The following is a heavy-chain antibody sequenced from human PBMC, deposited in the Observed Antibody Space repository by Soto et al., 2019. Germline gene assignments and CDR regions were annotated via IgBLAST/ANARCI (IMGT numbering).Heavy chain of an antibody. CDR1: GFTFSSYA. J-gene: IGHJ3*02. D-gene: IGHD3-10*01. V-gene: IGHV3-30-3*01. Sequence: TGGSLRLSCAASGFTFSSYAMHWVRQAPGKGLEWVAVISYDGSNKYYADSVKGRFTISRDNSKNTLYLQMNSLRAEDTAVYYCARDKGITMVRGVIAADAFDIWGQGTMVTVSS. CDR3: ARDKGITMVRGVIAADAFDI. CDR2: ISYDGSNK.